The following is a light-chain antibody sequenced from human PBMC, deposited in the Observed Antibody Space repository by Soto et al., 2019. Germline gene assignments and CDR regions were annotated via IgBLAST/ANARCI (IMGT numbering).Light chain of an antibody. CDR2: GAS. Sequence: EVVMTQSPATLSVSPGERATLSYRASQSVSSNLAWYQQKPGQAPRILIYGASTRATGIPARFSGSGSGTEFTLTISSLQSEDFAVYYCQQYNNWPFTFGQGTRLEIK. CDR3: QQYNNWPFT. V-gene: IGKV3-15*01. CDR1: QSVSSN. J-gene: IGKJ5*01.